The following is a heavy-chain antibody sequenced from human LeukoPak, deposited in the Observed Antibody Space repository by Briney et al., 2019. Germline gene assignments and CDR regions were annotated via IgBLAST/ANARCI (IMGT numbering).Heavy chain of an antibody. J-gene: IGHJ3*01. CDR1: RGSISSSSYY. V-gene: IGHV4-61*02. Sequence: PSQTLSLTCTVSRGSISSSSYYWNWIRQPAGKGLEWIGRVYANGSTNYNPSLNSRVTVSVDTSKNQFSLKLSSVTAADTAVYYCARRGDVWGQGTTVTVSS. CDR3: ARRGDV. CDR2: VYANGST.